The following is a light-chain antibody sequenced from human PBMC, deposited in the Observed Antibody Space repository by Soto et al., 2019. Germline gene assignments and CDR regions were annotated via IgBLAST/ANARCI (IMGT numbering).Light chain of an antibody. CDR3: QQYDDLPIT. J-gene: IGKJ5*01. V-gene: IGKV1-33*01. CDR1: HDITNF. Sequence: IHMTQAPSALXXXVXXXVXXXFQASHDITNFLNWYQQKPGKAPKLLIYDVSKLETGVPSRFSGSGSGTDFTLTISSLQPEDIATYFCQQYDDLPITFGQGTRLEIK. CDR2: DVS.